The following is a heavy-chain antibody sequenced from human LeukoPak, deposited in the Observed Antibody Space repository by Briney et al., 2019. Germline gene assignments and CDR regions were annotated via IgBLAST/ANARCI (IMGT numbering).Heavy chain of an antibody. J-gene: IGHJ5*02. Sequence: KPSETLSLACAVYGGSFSGYYWSWIRQPPGKGLEWIGEINHSGSTNYNPSLKSRVAISVDTSKNQFSLKLSSVTAADTAVYYCAGQLELHERNLWFDPWGQGTLVTVSS. V-gene: IGHV4-34*01. CDR2: INHSGST. CDR1: GGSFSGYY. D-gene: IGHD1-7*01. CDR3: AGQLELHERNLWFDP.